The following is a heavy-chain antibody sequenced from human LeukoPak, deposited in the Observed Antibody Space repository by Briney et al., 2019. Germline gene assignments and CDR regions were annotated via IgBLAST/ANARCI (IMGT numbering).Heavy chain of an antibody. Sequence: SQTLSLTCAISGGSVSSNSAAWNWIRQSPSRGLEWLGRTYFRSKWFNDYALSVKSRITINPDTSKSQFSLQLNSVTPEDTAVYFCARGVRYFDLWGRGTLVTVSS. CDR1: GGSVSSNSAA. V-gene: IGHV6-1*01. CDR3: ARGVRYFDL. CDR2: TYFRSKWFN. J-gene: IGHJ2*01.